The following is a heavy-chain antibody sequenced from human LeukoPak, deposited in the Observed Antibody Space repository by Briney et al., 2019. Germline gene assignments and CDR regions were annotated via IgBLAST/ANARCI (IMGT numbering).Heavy chain of an antibody. CDR3: ATGGTYYYANTSYHPSDY. CDR2: FDPEDGET. V-gene: IGHV1-24*01. Sequence: ASVKVSCKLSGYTLTELSILWVRLAPGKRLEWMGGFDPEDGETIYAQKFQGRVTMTEDTSTYTANMELSSLRSDDTAVYYCATGGTYYYANTSYHPSDYWGQGTLLTVSS. D-gene: IGHD3-22*01. J-gene: IGHJ4*02. CDR1: GYTLTELS.